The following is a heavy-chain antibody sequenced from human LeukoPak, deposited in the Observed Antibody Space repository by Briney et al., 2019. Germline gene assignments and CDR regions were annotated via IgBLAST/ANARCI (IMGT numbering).Heavy chain of an antibody. V-gene: IGHV4-34*01. CDR1: GVSFNDYY. Sequence: SETLSLTCAASGVSFNDYYWSWVRQTPGKGLEWIGEINHSGYTNDSPSLKSRVTISIDTSRKQFSLNLRSVTVADTGIYYCTRMTTGHDYWGQGTLVTVSS. CDR2: INHSGYT. CDR3: TRMTTGHDY. J-gene: IGHJ4*02. D-gene: IGHD4-17*01.